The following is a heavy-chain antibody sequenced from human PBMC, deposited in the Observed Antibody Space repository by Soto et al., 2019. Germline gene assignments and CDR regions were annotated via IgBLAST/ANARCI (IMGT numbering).Heavy chain of an antibody. J-gene: IGHJ4*02. CDR1: GYTFTGYY. CDR2: INPNSGGT. D-gene: IGHD3-22*01. V-gene: IGHV1-2*04. Sequence: ASVKVSFKASGYTFTGYYMHWVRQAPGQGLEWMGWINPNSGGTNYAQKFQGWVTMTRDTSISTAYMELSRLRSDDTAVYYCARDDSRGYYYDWGQGTLVTVSS. CDR3: ARDDSRGYYYD.